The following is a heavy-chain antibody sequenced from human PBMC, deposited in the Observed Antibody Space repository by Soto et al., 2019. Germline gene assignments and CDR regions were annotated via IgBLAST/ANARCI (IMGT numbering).Heavy chain of an antibody. CDR2: ISSSSSTI. CDR3: ATPLNLLSSGTPYSSSGMAV. V-gene: IGHV3-48*01. D-gene: IGHD3-22*01. J-gene: IGHJ6*01. CDR1: GFTFSSYS. Sequence: EVQLVESGGGLVQPGGSLRLSCAASGFTFSSYSMNWVRQAPGKGLEWVSYISSSSSTIYYADSVKGRFTISRDNAKNPLYLQMTSLRAEDTLLYYGATPLNLLSSGTPYSSSGMAVGGQGPRSPSPQ.